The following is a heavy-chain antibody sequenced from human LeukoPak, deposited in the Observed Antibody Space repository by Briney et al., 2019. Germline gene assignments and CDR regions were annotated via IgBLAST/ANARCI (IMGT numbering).Heavy chain of an antibody. CDR3: ARVVIPVPYYFDY. D-gene: IGHD2-2*01. CDR2: IYSGGNT. V-gene: IGHV3-53*01. J-gene: IGHJ4*02. Sequence: GGSPRLSCAASGFTVSGNYMSWVRQAPGKGLEWVSLIYSGGNTYYADSVKGRFTISRDTSNNALYLQMNSLRAEDTAIYYCARVVIPVPYYFDYWGQGTLVTVSS. CDR1: GFTVSGNY.